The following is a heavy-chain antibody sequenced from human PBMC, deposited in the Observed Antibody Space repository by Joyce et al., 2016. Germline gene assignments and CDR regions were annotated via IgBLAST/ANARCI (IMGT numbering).Heavy chain of an antibody. D-gene: IGHD3-16*01. V-gene: IGHV4-39*01. CDR1: GGSISSRTSH. CDR2: VSYGGTT. J-gene: IGHJ6*02. CDR3: ARHYVSQGTLYYYYGMDV. Sequence: QLRLQESGPGLVKPSETLSLTCSVSGGSISSRTSHWVWIRQPPGKGLEWIGSVSYGGTTLYSPSLNSRVTLSVDTSKNQFSLRVKSVTATDTAVFYCARHYVSQGTLYYYYGMDVWGPGTTVTVSS.